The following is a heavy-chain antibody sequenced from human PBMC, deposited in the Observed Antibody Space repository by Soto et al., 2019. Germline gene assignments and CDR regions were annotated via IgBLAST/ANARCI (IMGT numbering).Heavy chain of an antibody. V-gene: IGHV3-23*01. CDR3: VSWVSAHFDS. CDR2: ISSNGKNT. Sequence: GGSLRLSCAASGLTSDYHAMNWVRQAPGKGLEWVSTISSNGKNTHYSDSAKGRFIIYSDNSTNTVYLHMNSLRVEDTAVYYCVSWVSAHFDSWGQGTLVTVS. J-gene: IGHJ4*02. CDR1: GLTSDYHA. D-gene: IGHD6-13*01.